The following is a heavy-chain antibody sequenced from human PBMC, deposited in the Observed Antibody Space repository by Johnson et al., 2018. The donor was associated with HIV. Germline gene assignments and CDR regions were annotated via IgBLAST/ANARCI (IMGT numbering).Heavy chain of an antibody. CDR3: ARDLAALNAFDI. J-gene: IGHJ3*02. V-gene: IGHV3-30-3*01. D-gene: IGHD2-15*01. CDR1: GFSFSSYA. Sequence: QVQLVESGGGVVQPGRSLRLSCAASGFSFSSYAMHWVRQSPGQGLEWVAVIPYDGSNKYYADSVTGRFTISRDNSKNTLYLQMNSLRAEDTAVYYCARDLAALNAFDIWGQGTMVTVSS. CDR2: IPYDGSNK.